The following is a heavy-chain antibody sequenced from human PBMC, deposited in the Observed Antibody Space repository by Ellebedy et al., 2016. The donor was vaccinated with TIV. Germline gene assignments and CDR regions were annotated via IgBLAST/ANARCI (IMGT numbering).Heavy chain of an antibody. CDR2: IYSDGSA. CDR3: AGERGPPSYYFDY. J-gene: IGHJ4*02. Sequence: GESLKISCAASGCTSRNYWMHWVRQAPGKWLQWVSIIYSDGSAYYADSVKGRFTISRDSSKNTLYLQMNSLRVEDTAVYYYAGERGPPSYYFDYWGQGTLVTISS. CDR1: GCTSRNYW. D-gene: IGHD3-10*01. V-gene: IGHV3-53*01.